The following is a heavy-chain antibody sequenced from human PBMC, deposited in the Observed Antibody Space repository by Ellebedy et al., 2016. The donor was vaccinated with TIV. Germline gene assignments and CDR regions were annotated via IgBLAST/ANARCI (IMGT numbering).Heavy chain of an antibody. D-gene: IGHD2/OR15-2a*01. CDR2: IIPIFGTA. CDR3: ARSTTIVNGAFDI. J-gene: IGHJ3*02. CDR1: GGTFSSYA. V-gene: IGHV1-69*13. Sequence: SVKVSCXASGGTFSSYAISWVRQAPGQGLEWMGGIIPIFGTANYAQKFQGRVTITADESTSTAYMELSSLRSEDTAVYYCARSTTIVNGAFDIWGQGTMVTVSS.